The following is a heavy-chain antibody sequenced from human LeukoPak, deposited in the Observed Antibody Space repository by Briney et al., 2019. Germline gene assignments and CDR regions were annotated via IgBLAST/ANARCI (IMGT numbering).Heavy chain of an antibody. V-gene: IGHV5-51*01. CDR3: ARREYSSSSGDY. Sequence: GDSLKISCKGPGYSFTNYWIGWVRQMPGKGLEWMGIIYPGDSDIRYSPSFQGQVTISADKSISTAYLQWSNLKASDTAMYFCARREYSSSSGDYWGQGTLVTVSS. D-gene: IGHD6-6*01. J-gene: IGHJ4*02. CDR1: GYSFTNYW. CDR2: IYPGDSDI.